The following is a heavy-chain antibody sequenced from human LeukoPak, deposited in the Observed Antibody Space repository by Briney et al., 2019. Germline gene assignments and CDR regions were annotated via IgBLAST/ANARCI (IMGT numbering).Heavy chain of an antibody. J-gene: IGHJ4*02. Sequence: SQTLSLTCTVSGGSISSGSYYWSWIRQPAGKGLEWIGRIYTSGSTNYNPSLKSRVTISVDTSKNQFSLKVSSVTAADTAVYYCARSYTAMVDYWGQGNLVTVSS. V-gene: IGHV4-61*02. D-gene: IGHD5-18*01. CDR1: GGSISSGSYY. CDR2: IYTSGST. CDR3: ARSYTAMVDY.